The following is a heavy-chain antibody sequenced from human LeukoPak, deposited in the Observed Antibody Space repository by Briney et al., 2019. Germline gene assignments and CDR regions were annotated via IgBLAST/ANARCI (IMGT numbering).Heavy chain of an antibody. V-gene: IGHV3-53*01. J-gene: IGHJ2*01. CDR3: ARDNADWYFDL. D-gene: IGHD2-2*01. CDR2: IYSGGST. CDR1: GFSVSSNY. Sequence: PGGSLRLSCAASGFSVSSNYMSWVRQAPGKGLEWVSVIYSGGSTYYADSVKGRSTISRDKSKNTLYLQMNSLRAEDTAVYYCARDNADWYFDLWGRGTLVTVSS.